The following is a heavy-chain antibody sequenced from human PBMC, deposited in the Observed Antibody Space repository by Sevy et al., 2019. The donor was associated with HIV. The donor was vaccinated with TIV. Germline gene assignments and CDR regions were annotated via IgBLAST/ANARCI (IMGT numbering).Heavy chain of an antibody. CDR1: GFAFSSHA. CDR3: ARDGGYSIKWYPLY. D-gene: IGHD6-13*01. CDR2: ISYEGTEP. V-gene: IGHV3-30-3*01. J-gene: IGHJ4*01. Sequence: GGSLRLSCAASGFAFSSHAMHGVRQAPGRGWEWVAVISYEGTEPFYAASVEGRFTISRDNSKNMLSLQINSLRPEDTAVYYCARDGGYSIKWYPLYWGHGTLVTVSS.